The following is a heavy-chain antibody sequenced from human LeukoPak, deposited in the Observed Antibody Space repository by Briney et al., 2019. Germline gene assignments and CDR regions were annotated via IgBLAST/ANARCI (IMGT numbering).Heavy chain of an antibody. CDR3: ARGRAAGYFDY. CDR1: GGSTRGYY. D-gene: IGHD6-13*01. Sequence: KPSETLSLTCTVSGGSTRGYYWSWIRQPPGKGLEWIGYIYYSGSTNYNPSLKSRVTISVDTSKNQFSLKLSSVTAADTAVYYCARGRAAGYFDYWGQGTLVTVSS. CDR2: IYYSGST. J-gene: IGHJ4*02. V-gene: IGHV4-59*01.